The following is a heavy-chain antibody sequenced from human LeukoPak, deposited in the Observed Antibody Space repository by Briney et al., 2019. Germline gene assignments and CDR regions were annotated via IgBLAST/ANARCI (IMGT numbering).Heavy chain of an antibody. J-gene: IGHJ4*02. V-gene: IGHV4-38-2*02. Sequence: SETLSLTCTVSGYSISSGYCWSWIRQPPGKGLEWIGEINHSGSTNYNPSLKSRVTISVDTSKNQFSLKLSSVTAADTAVYYCARHWTYYDYVWGSYRPYYFDYWGQGTLVTVSS. CDR1: GYSISSGYC. CDR3: ARHWTYYDYVWGSYRPYYFDY. CDR2: INHSGST. D-gene: IGHD3-16*02.